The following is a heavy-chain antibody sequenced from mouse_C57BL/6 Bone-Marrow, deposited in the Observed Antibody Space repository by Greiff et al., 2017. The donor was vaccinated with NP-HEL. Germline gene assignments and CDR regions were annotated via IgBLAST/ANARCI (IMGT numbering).Heavy chain of an antibody. V-gene: IGHV1-55*01. J-gene: IGHJ3*01. D-gene: IGHD2-4*01. Sequence: QVQLKQSGAELVKPGASVKMSCKASGYTFTSYWITWVKQRPGQGLEWIGDIYPGSGSTNYNEKFKSKATLTVDTSSSTAYMQLSSLTSADSAVYYCARDDYAPWFAYWGQGTLVTVSA. CDR2: IYPGSGST. CDR1: GYTFTSYW. CDR3: ARDDYAPWFAY.